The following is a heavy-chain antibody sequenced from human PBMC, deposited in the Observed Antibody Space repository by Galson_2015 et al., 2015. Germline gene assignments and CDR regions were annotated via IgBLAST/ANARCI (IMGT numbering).Heavy chain of an antibody. CDR3: AKEGEDTAMVTWVVYYYYGMDV. D-gene: IGHD5-18*01. CDR2: ISYDGSNK. J-gene: IGHJ6*02. Sequence: SLRLSCAASGFTFSSYGMHWVRQAPGKGLEWVAVISYDGSNKYYADSVKGRFTISRDNSKNTLYLQMNSLRAEDTAVYYCAKEGEDTAMVTWVVYYYYGMDVWGQGTTVTVSS. CDR1: GFTFSSYG. V-gene: IGHV3-30*18.